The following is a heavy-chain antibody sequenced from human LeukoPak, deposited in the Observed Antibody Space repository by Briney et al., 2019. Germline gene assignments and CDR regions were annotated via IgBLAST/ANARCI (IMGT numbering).Heavy chain of an antibody. J-gene: IGHJ6*02. V-gene: IGHV1-18*01. D-gene: IGHD3-3*01. CDR3: ARDAGQEWHYYGMGV. CDR1: GYSFTSYG. Sequence: ASVKVSCKASGYSFTSYGISWVRQAPGQGLEWLGRISGYTGKANYAEKFQGRVTMTMETSTRTVYMELRSLRSDDTAVYYCARDAGQEWHYYGMGVWGQGTTVTVPS. CDR2: ISGYTGKA.